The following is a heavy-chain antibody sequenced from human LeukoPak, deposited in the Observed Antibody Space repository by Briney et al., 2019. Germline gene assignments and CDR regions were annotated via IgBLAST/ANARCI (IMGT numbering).Heavy chain of an antibody. CDR1: GGSFSGYY. J-gene: IGHJ4*02. Sequence: SETLSLTCAVYGGSFSGYYWSWIRQPPGKGLEWIGEINHSGSTNYNPSLKSRVTISVDTSKNQFSLKLSSVTAADTAVYYCASLPGGPHYDILTGYYMGDYWGQGTLVTVSS. D-gene: IGHD3-9*01. CDR2: INHSGST. V-gene: IGHV4-34*01. CDR3: ASLPGGPHYDILTGYYMGDY.